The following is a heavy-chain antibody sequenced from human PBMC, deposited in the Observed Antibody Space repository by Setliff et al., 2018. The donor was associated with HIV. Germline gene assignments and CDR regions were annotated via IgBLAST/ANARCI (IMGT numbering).Heavy chain of an antibody. Sequence: GESLKISCKGSGYIFTSYWIGWVRQMPGKGLEWVSYISSGGSSIYYADSVKGRFTISRDNAENSLYLQMNSLRAEDTAVYYCARERVGLHYWGQGTLVTVSS. D-gene: IGHD2-2*01. CDR3: ARERVGLHY. J-gene: IGHJ4*02. CDR2: ISSGGSSI. V-gene: IGHV3-48*04. CDR1: GYIFTSYW.